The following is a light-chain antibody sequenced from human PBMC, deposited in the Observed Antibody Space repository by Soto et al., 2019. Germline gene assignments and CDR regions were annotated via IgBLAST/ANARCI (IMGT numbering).Light chain of an antibody. CDR3: QQLFDSPIT. CDR2: AAS. J-gene: IGKJ5*01. V-gene: IGKV1-9*01. Sequence: DIQLTQSPSFLSPSIGESVTTACRASQFISTSLAWYQVKPGKAPKLLIYAASTLESGVPSRFSATVSGTEFSLTIASLQPEDFATYYCQQLFDSPITFGQGTRLEIK. CDR1: QFISTS.